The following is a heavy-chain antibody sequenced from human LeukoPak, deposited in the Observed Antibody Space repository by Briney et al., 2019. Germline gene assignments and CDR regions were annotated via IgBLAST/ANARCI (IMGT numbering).Heavy chain of an antibody. J-gene: IGHJ6*03. V-gene: IGHV3-9*02. CDR1: GFTSDDHA. CDR3: TKDLTPGGGEV. D-gene: IGHD3-10*01. CDR2: IMWRSGST. Sequence: GRSLRLSCAVSGFTSDDHAMHWVRQASGKGLEWVAGIMWRSGSTGYGDSVKGRFTISRDNAKKSLYLQMNGLRVEDTAFYYCTKDLTPGGGEVWGKGTRVTVSS.